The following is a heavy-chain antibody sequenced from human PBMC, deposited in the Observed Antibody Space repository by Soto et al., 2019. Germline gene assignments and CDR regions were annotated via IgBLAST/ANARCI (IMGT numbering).Heavy chain of an antibody. CDR2: IYYSGST. Sequence: QVQLQESGPRLVKPSETLSLTCIVSGGSISNYYWSWIRQPPGKELEWLGYIYYSGSTNYNPSLQSRVTISVDTSKNQFSLKLSSVTAADTAVYYCARAVLPATDPFDYWGQGTLVTVSS. V-gene: IGHV4-59*01. D-gene: IGHD2-2*01. CDR3: ARAVLPATDPFDY. CDR1: GGSISNYY. J-gene: IGHJ4*02.